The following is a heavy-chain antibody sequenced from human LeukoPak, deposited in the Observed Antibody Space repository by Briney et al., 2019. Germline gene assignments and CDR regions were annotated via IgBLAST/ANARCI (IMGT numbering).Heavy chain of an antibody. CDR2: INPNSGGT. CDR1: GYTFTGYY. CDR3: ARDLGYYYDSSGYNGDY. D-gene: IGHD3-22*01. Sequence: VSVKVSCKASGYTFTGYYMHWVRQAPGQGLEWMGWINPNSGGTNYAQKFQGRVTMTRDTSISTAYMELSRLRSDDTAVYYCARDLGYYYDSSGYNGDYWGQGTLVTVSS. J-gene: IGHJ4*02. V-gene: IGHV1-2*02.